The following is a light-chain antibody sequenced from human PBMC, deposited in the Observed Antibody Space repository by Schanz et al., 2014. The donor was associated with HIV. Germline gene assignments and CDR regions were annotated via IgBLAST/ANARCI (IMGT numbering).Light chain of an antibody. CDR2: SAS. Sequence: DFQMTQSPSSLSASVGDRVTITCRASQDISNYLAWYQQRPGQVPRLLIDSASTLQTGVPSRFSGSGSGTDFTLTINSLQPEDFATFYCQQSYSTPITFGQGTRLEIK. CDR3: QQSYSTPIT. V-gene: IGKV1-27*01. CDR1: QDISNY. J-gene: IGKJ5*01.